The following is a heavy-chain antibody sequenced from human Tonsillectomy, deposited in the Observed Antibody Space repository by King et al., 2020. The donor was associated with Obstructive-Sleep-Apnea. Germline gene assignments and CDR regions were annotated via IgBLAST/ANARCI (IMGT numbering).Heavy chain of an antibody. CDR2: ISYDGSDK. J-gene: IGHJ6*02. V-gene: IGHV3-30*18. CDR1: GFTFSSYG. D-gene: IGHD6-6*01. CDR3: AKDQRPWDYYGMDV. Sequence: VQLVESGGGVVQPGRSLRLSCAASGFTFSSYGMHWVRQAPGKGLEWVAVISYDGSDKNYADSVKGRFTISRDNSKNTLYLQMNSLRAEDTAVYYCAKDQRPWDYYGMDVWGQGTTVIVSS.